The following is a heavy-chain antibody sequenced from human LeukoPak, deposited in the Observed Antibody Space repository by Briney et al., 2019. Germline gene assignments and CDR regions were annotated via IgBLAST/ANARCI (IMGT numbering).Heavy chain of an antibody. CDR3: ARGVVDYSTRSGYLLH. CDR1: SGSFNDYC. CDR2: IYSGGSA. V-gene: IGHV4-34*01. J-gene: IGHJ4*02. Sequence: SETLSLTCAVYSGSFNDYCWIWLRQPPRRGLEWIGEIYSGGSANYDPSLKGRLAISVDPSKSQFSLKLSSLTAADTAVYFCARGVVDYSTRSGYLLHWGQGTLVTVSS. D-gene: IGHD3-22*01.